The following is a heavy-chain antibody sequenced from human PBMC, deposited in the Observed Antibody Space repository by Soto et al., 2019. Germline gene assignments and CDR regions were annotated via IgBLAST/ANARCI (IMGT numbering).Heavy chain of an antibody. CDR1: GYTFTGYY. Sequence: ASVKVSCKASGYTFTGYYMHWVRQAPGQGLEWMGWINPNSGGTNYAQKFQGWVTMTRDTSISTAYMELSRLRSDDTAVYYCARDRIAAAARLLWNDKGYYFDDWGQGTLVTVYS. V-gene: IGHV1-2*04. J-gene: IGHJ4*02. D-gene: IGHD6-13*01. CDR3: ARDRIAAAARLLWNDKGYYFDD. CDR2: INPNSGGT.